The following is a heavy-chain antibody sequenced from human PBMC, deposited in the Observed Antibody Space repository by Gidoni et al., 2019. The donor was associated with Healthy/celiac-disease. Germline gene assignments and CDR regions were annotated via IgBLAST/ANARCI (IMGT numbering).Heavy chain of an antibody. J-gene: IGHJ6*02. CDR1: AGSFSGYY. CDR2: INHSGST. Sequence: QVQLQQWGAGLLTPTETLSLTCAVYAGSFSGYYWSWIRQPPGKGLEWIGEINHSGSTNYNPSLKSRVTISVDTSKNQFSLKLSSVTAADTAVYYCARAARSGWYGSYYYGMDVWGQGTTVTVSS. D-gene: IGHD6-19*01. V-gene: IGHV4-34*01. CDR3: ARAARSGWYGSYYYGMDV.